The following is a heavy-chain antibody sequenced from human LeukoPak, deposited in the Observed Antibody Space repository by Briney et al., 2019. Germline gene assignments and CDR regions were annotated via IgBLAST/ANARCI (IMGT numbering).Heavy chain of an antibody. D-gene: IGHD3-10*01. J-gene: IGHJ4*02. CDR1: GFTFSSYG. CDR2: IWYDGSNK. V-gene: IGHV3-33*01. CDR3: ALVYYGSGSLDY. Sequence: GGSLRLSCAASGFTFSSYGMHWVRQAPGKGLEWVTVIWYDGSNKYYADSVKGRFTISRDNSKNTLYLQMNSLRAEDTAVYYCALVYYGSGSLDYWGQGTLVTVSS.